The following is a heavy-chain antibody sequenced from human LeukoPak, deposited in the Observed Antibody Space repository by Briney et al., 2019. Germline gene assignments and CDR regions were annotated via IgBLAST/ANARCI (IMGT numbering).Heavy chain of an antibody. Sequence: GGSLRLSCVASGFTFSTYRMTWVRQTPGKGVEWISYISSSSSNIYYTDSVKGRFIISRDNARNVVYLQMNSLKDADTAVYYCARDSTHRGSWSFDYWGQGILVIVAS. D-gene: IGHD6-13*01. CDR2: ISSSSSNI. V-gene: IGHV3-48*02. J-gene: IGHJ4*02. CDR3: ARDSTHRGSWSFDY. CDR1: GFTFSTYR.